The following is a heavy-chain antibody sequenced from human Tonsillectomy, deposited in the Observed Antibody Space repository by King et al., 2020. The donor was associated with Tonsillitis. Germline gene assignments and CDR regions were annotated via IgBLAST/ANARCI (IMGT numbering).Heavy chain of an antibody. Sequence: QLVQSGGGLVQPGGSLRLSCAASGFTFSSYAMSWVRQAPGKGLEWVSSISGRGESTYYADSVKGRFPISRDNSKNTLYLQMNSLRADDTAIYYCAKDLRYFAYWGQGSLVTVSS. CDR2: ISGRGEST. D-gene: IGHD3-16*01. CDR3: AKDLRYFAY. CDR1: GFTFSSYA. J-gene: IGHJ4*02. V-gene: IGHV3-23*04.